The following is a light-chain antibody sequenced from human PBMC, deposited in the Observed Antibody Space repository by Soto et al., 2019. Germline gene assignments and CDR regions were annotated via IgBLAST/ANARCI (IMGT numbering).Light chain of an antibody. CDR1: ERIYSAY. J-gene: IGKJ1*01. CDR2: GAS. Sequence: EIVMTQSPATLSVSPGERATLSCRASERIYSAYLGWYQQKPGQAPRLLIYGASSRATGIPDRFSGGGSGTDFTLTISRLEAEDFAVYYCHQYGSSPGTFGQGTKVDIK. CDR3: HQYGSSPGT. V-gene: IGKV3-20*01.